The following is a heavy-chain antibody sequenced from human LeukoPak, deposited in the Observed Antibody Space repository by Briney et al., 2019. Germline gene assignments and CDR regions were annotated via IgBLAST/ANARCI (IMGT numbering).Heavy chain of an antibody. Sequence: SETLSLTCTVSGVSISSYYWSWIRQPPGKGLEWIGYIYYSENTNYNSSLKSRVTISEDTSKNQFSLNLTSVTAADTAVYYCVGGNFYDSSGHPYHFHYWGQGTLVTVPS. J-gene: IGHJ4*02. CDR3: VGGNFYDSSGHPYHFHY. V-gene: IGHV4-59*01. CDR2: IYYSENT. CDR1: GVSISSYY. D-gene: IGHD3-22*01.